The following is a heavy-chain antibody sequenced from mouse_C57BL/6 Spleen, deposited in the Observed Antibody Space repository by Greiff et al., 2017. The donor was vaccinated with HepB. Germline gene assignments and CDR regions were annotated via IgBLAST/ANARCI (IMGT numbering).Heavy chain of an antibody. CDR1: GYTFTSYW. D-gene: IGHD2-2*01. V-gene: IGHV1-5*01. J-gene: IGHJ3*01. CDR3: TRGESTMVTTRFAY. CDR2: IYPGNSDT. Sequence: VQLQQSGTVLARPGASVKMSCKTSGYTFTSYWMHWVKQRPGQGLEWIGAIYPGNSDTSYNQKFKGKAKLTAVTSASTAYMELSSLTNEDSAVYYCTRGESTMVTTRFAYWGQGTLVTVSA.